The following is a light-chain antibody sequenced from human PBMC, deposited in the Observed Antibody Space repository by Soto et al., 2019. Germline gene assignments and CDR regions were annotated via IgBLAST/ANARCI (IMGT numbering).Light chain of an antibody. CDR2: EVS. J-gene: IGLJ3*02. Sequence: QSALTQPASVSGSPGQSVTISCRGTSSDIGSYVYVSWYQHHPGEAPKLMISEVSNRPSGVSARFSGSKSGNTASLTISGLQAEDEADYYCCSYTSGNSWVFGGGTKLTVL. CDR1: SSDIGSYVY. CDR3: CSYTSGNSWV. V-gene: IGLV2-14*01.